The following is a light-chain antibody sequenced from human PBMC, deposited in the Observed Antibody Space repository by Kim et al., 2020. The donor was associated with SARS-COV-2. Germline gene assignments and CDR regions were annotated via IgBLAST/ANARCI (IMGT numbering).Light chain of an antibody. CDR2: TAS. J-gene: IGKJ1*01. CDR3: QQTSSDPRT. V-gene: IGKV1-39*01. Sequence: DIQMTQSPSSLSASVGDRVTITCRASQDISRYLNWYQQKPGKAPKLLIYTASSLQSGVPSRFTGSGSETDFTLTSTSLQPEDFATYYCQQTSSDPRTFGQGTKVDIK. CDR1: QDISRY.